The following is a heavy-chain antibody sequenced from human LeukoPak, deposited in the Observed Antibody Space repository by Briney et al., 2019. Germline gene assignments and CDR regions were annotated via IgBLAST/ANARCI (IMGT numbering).Heavy chain of an antibody. CDR3: ARVTIPEYYFDY. CDR1: GFTFSSYG. Sequence: PGGSLRLSCAASGFTFSSYGMHWVRQAPGKGLEWVAVISYDGSNKYYADPVKGRFTISRDNSKNTLYLQMNSLRAEDTAVYYCARVTIPEYYFDYWGQGTLVTVSS. J-gene: IGHJ4*02. CDR2: ISYDGSNK. D-gene: IGHD2-21*01. V-gene: IGHV3-30*03.